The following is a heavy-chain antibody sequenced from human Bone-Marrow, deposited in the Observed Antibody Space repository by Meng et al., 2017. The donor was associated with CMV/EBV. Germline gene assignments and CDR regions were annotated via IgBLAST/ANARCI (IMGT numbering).Heavy chain of an antibody. J-gene: IGHJ6*02. CDR3: ARDTGAYSPLGYYYGMDV. D-gene: IGHD4-11*01. CDR2: IGTAGDT. Sequence: GESLKISCAVSGFTFSSYDMHWVRQATGKGLEWVSTIGTAGDTYYPGSVKGRFTISRENAKNSLYLQMNSLRAEDTAVYYCARDTGAYSPLGYYYGMDVWGQGTTVTVSS. CDR1: GFTFSSYD. V-gene: IGHV3-13*01.